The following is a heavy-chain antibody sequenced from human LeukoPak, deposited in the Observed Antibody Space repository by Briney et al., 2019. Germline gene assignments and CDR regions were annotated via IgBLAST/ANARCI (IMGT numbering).Heavy chain of an antibody. CDR2: ISGSGGST. CDR3: AKDLIVGATTVRGFQH. D-gene: IGHD1-26*01. CDR1: AFTFSSYA. J-gene: IGHJ1*01. V-gene: IGHV3-23*01. Sequence: GGSLRLSCAASAFTFSSYAMSWVRQAPGKGLEWVSAISGSGGSTYYADSVKGRFTISRDNSKNTLYLQMNSLRAEDTAVYYCAKDLIVGATTVRGFQHWGQGTLVTVSS.